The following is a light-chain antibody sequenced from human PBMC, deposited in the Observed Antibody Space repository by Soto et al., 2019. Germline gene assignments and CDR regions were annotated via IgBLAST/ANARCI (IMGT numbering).Light chain of an antibody. J-gene: IGKJ4*01. CDR2: DAS. Sequence: EIVLTQSPATLSLSPGERAAISCGASQSVSSNYLAWYQQKPGLAPRLLIYDASRRATGIPDRFSGSGSGADFILSISRLEPEDFALYYCQQYGNSPLTFGGGTKVDIK. V-gene: IGKV3D-20*01. CDR3: QQYGNSPLT. CDR1: QSVSSNY.